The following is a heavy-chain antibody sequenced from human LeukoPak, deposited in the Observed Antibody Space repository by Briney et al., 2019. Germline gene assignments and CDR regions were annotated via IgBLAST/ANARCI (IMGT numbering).Heavy chain of an antibody. CDR2: INPNSGGT. J-gene: IGHJ3*02. Sequence: GASVKVSCKASGYTFTGYYMHWVRQAPGQGLEWMGWINPNSGGTNYAQKFQGRVTMTRDTSISTAYLELSRLRSDDTAVYYCARDIAVAGTGAFDIWGQGTMVTVSS. CDR1: GYTFTGYY. V-gene: IGHV1-2*02. D-gene: IGHD6-19*01. CDR3: ARDIAVAGTGAFDI.